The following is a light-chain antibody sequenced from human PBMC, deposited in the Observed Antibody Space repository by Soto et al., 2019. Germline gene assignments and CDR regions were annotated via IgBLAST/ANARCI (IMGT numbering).Light chain of an antibody. V-gene: IGKV4-1*01. CDR1: QSVFSNSNNKKY. CDR3: QQYYSTPWP. J-gene: IGKJ1*01. CDR2: WAS. Sequence: DIVMTQSPDSLAVSMGERATINCKSSQSVFSNSNNKKYLAWYQQKPGQPPKLLIHWASIRESGVPDRFSGSGSGTDFTLTINSLQAEDVAVYYCQQYYSTPWPFGQRSKAAIK.